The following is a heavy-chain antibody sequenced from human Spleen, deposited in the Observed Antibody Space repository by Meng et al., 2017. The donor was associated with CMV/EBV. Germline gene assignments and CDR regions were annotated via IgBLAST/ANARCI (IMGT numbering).Heavy chain of an antibody. CDR3: ATDRYDILTGYYEGTFDY. V-gene: IGHV1-24*01. J-gene: IGHJ4*02. CDR1: LTELS. Sequence: LTELSMHWVRQAPGKGLEWMGGFDPEDGETIYAQKFQGRVNMTEDTSTDTAYMELSSLRSEDTAVYYCATDRYDILTGYYEGTFDYWGQGTLVTVSS. CDR2: FDPEDGET. D-gene: IGHD3-9*01.